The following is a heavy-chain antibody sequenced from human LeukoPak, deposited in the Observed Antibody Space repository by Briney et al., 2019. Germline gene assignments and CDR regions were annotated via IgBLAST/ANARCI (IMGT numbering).Heavy chain of an antibody. J-gene: IGHJ4*02. CDR2: INPNSGGT. CDR3: ARPRLWYGSGWDFDY. D-gene: IGHD6-19*01. CDR1: GYTFTGYY. V-gene: IGHV1-2*02. Sequence: ASVKVSCKASGYTFTGYYMHWARQAPGQGLEWMGWINPNSGGTNYAQKFQGRVTMTRDTSISTAYMELSRLRSDDTAVYYCARPRLWYGSGWDFDYWGQGTLVTVSS.